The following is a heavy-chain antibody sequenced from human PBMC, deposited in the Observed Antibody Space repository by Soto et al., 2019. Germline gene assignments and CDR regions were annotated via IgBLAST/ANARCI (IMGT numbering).Heavy chain of an antibody. CDR2: IYYSGST. D-gene: IGHD3-3*01. CDR1: GGSISSYY. J-gene: IGHJ6*02. Sequence: SETLSLTCTVSGGSISSYYWSWIRQPPGKGLEWIGYIYYSGSTNYNPSLKSRVTISVDTSKNQFSLKLSSVTAADTAVYYYARGPSDSWSGYYTYYNYGMDVWGQGTTVTVSS. V-gene: IGHV4-59*01. CDR3: ARGPSDSWSGYYTYYNYGMDV.